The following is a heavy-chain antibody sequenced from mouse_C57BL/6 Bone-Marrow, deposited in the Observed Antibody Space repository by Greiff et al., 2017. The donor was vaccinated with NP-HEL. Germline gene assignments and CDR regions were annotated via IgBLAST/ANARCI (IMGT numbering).Heavy chain of an antibody. J-gene: IGHJ1*03. D-gene: IGHD1-1*01. CDR3: ARNHLNYYGSSPHWYFDV. CDR1: GFTFSDYY. V-gene: IGHV5-16*01. Sequence: EVHLVESEGGLVQPGSSMKLSCTASGFTFSDYYMAWVRQVPEKGLEWVANINYDGRSTSYLDSLKSRFIISRDNAKNILYLQMSSLKSEDTATYYCARNHLNYYGSSPHWYFDVWGTGTTVTVSS. CDR2: INYDGRST.